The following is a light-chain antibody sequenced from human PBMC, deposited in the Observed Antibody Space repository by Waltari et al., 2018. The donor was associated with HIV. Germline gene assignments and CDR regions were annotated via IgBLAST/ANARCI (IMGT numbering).Light chain of an antibody. CDR1: QSLLHSNGYNY. CDR2: LGS. Sequence: DIVMTQSPLSLPVIPGEPASISCRSSQSLLHSNGYNYLDWYLQKPGQSPQLLIYLGSNRASGVPDRFSGSGSGTDFTLKISRVEAEDVGVYYCMQALQTLGTFGQGTKLEIK. V-gene: IGKV2-28*01. J-gene: IGKJ2*02. CDR3: MQALQTLGT.